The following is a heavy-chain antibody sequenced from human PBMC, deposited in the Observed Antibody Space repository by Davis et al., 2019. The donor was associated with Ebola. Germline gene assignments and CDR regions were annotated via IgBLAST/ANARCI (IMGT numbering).Heavy chain of an antibody. CDR1: GGSFTGYY. J-gene: IGHJ4*02. CDR3: ARKWRWLQFLDY. D-gene: IGHD5-24*01. CDR2: INHSGST. V-gene: IGHV4-34*01. Sequence: SETLSLTCAVYGGSFTGYYWSWIRQPPGKGLEWIGEINHSGSTNYNPSLKSRVTISVDTSKKQFSLRLSSVTAADTAVYYCARKWRWLQFLDYWGQGTLVTVSS.